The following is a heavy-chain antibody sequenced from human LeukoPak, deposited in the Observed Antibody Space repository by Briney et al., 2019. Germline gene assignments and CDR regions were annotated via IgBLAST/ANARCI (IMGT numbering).Heavy chain of an antibody. V-gene: IGHV3-48*03. J-gene: IGHJ6*03. CDR1: GFTFSGSE. CDR2: ISDSGSTI. D-gene: IGHD1-26*01. CDR3: ASPDVEGAAMDV. Sequence: GGSLRLSCAASGFTFSGSEMNWVRQAPGKGLEWVSYISDSGSTIYYADSVMGRFTISRDNAKNSLYLQMNSLRAEDTAVYYCASPDVEGAAMDVWGKGTTVTISS.